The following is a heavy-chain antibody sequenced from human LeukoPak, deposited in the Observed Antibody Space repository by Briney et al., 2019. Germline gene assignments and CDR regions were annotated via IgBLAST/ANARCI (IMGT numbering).Heavy chain of an antibody. J-gene: IGHJ6*02. CDR2: IYYSGST. CDR1: GGSISSYY. Sequence: SGTLSLTCTVSGGSISSYYWSWIRQPPGKGLEWIGCIYYSGSTNYNPSLKSRVTISVDTSKNQFSLKLSSVTAADTAVYYCAREVVVPAVRNYYYGMDVWGQGTTVTVSS. V-gene: IGHV4-59*12. D-gene: IGHD2-2*01. CDR3: AREVVVPAVRNYYYGMDV.